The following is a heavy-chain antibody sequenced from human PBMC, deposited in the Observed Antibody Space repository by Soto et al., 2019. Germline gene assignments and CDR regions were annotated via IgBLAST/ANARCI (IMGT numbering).Heavy chain of an antibody. CDR3: ARRGPGTDFDY. CDR1: GFTFSSYA. Sequence: EVQLLESGGGLVQPGGSLRLSCAASGFTFSSYAMRWVRQAPGKGLEWVSAISGSGGSTYYADSVKGRFTISRDNSKHPLYPQMNSLRAEDTAVYYCARRGPGTDFDYWGQGTLVTVSS. CDR2: ISGSGGST. J-gene: IGHJ4*02. D-gene: IGHD6-13*01. V-gene: IGHV3-23*01.